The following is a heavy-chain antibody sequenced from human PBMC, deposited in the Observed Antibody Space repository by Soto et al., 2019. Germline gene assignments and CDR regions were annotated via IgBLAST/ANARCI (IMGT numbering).Heavy chain of an antibody. CDR1: GFTFSSYS. CDR2: ISSSSSYI. Sequence: GGSLRLSCAASGFTFSSYSMNWVRQAPGKGLEWVSSISSSSSYIYYADSVKGRFTISRDNAKNSLYLQMNSLRAEDTAVYYCARDLSMGVVAATPADYGMDVWGQGTTVTVSS. CDR3: ARDLSMGVVAATPADYGMDV. V-gene: IGHV3-21*01. J-gene: IGHJ6*02. D-gene: IGHD2-15*01.